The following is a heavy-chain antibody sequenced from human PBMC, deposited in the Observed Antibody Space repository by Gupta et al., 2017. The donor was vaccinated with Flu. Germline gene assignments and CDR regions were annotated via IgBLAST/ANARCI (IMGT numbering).Heavy chain of an antibody. CDR3: AKEISALGTPNFDY. CDR2: ISDRGAP. Sequence: EVQLLESGGGLVQPGGSLRLSCAASGFTFYNYAMSWVRQAPGKGLEWVSGISDRGAPFYADSVTGRFTISRDNSKNTVSLQLSSLRVEDTAVYYCAKEISALGTPNFDYWGQGTLVTVSS. D-gene: IGHD6-13*01. V-gene: IGHV3-23*01. CDR1: GFTFYNYA. J-gene: IGHJ4*02.